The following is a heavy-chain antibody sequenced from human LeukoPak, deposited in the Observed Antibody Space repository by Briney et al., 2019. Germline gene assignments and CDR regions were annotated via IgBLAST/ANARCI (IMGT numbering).Heavy chain of an antibody. D-gene: IGHD2-15*01. CDR1: GYTFTSYY. Sequence: ASVKVSCKAPGYTFTSYYMHWVRQAPGQGLEWMGIINPSGGSTSYAQKFQGRVTMTRDTSTSTVYMELSSLRSEDTAVYYCARPFYCSGGSCPSHFDYWGQGTLVTVSS. V-gene: IGHV1-46*01. J-gene: IGHJ4*02. CDR3: ARPFYCSGGSCPSHFDY. CDR2: INPSGGST.